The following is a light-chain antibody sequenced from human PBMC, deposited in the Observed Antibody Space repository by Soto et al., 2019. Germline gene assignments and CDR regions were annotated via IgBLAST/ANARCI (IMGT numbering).Light chain of an antibody. Sequence: QSVLTQPASVSGSPGQSITISCTGTSSDVGSYILVSWHQQHPGKAPKLMIYEGSKRPSGVSHRFSGSKSGNTASLTISGLQAEDEADYYCCSYAVGSTLVFGGGTQLTVL. CDR3: CSYAVGSTLV. CDR2: EGS. V-gene: IGLV2-23*01. CDR1: SSDVGSYIL. J-gene: IGLJ2*01.